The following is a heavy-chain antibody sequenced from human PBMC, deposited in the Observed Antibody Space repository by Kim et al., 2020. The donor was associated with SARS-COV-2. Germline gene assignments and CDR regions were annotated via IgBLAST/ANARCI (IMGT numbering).Heavy chain of an antibody. CDR3: ARDGAIAARRPNKQSSDY. CDR1: GYTFTGYY. Sequence: ASVKVSCKASGYTFTGYYMHWVRQAPGQGLEWMGRINPNSGGTNYAQKFQGRVTMTRDTSISTAYMELSRLRSDDTAVYYCARDGAIAARRPNKQSSDYWGQGTLVTVSS. V-gene: IGHV1-2*06. CDR2: INPNSGGT. J-gene: IGHJ4*02. D-gene: IGHD6-6*01.